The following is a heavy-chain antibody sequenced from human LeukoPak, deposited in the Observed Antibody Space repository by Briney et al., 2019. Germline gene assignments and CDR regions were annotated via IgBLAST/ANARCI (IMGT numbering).Heavy chain of an antibody. V-gene: IGHV1-2*02. CDR3: ARGTAMVTAYFDY. D-gene: IGHD5-18*01. Sequence: GASVKVSCKASGYTFTGYYMHWVRQAPGQGLEWMGWINPNSGGTNYAQKFQGRVTMTRDTSISTAYMELSRLRSDDTAVYYCARGTAMVTAYFDYWGQGTLVTVSS. CDR1: GYTFTGYY. J-gene: IGHJ4*02. CDR2: INPNSGGT.